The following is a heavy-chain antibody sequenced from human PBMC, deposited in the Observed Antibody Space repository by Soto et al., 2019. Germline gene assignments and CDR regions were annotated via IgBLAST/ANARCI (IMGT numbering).Heavy chain of an antibody. D-gene: IGHD3-3*01. CDR1: GGSISSSSYY. V-gene: IGHV4-39*01. CDR3: AIQPYYDFWSGYVPDDAFDI. CDR2: IYYSGST. J-gene: IGHJ3*02. Sequence: PSETLSLTCTVSGGSISSSSYYWGWIRQPPGKGLEWIGSIYYSGSTYYNPSLKSRVTISVDTSKNQFSLKLSSVTAADTAVYYCAIQPYYDFWSGYVPDDAFDIWGQGTMVT.